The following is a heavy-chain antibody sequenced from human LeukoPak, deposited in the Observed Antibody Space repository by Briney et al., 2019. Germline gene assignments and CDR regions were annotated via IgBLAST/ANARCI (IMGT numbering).Heavy chain of an antibody. V-gene: IGHV1-18*01. CDR3: AREDFYYDSSGPLFDY. CDR2: ISAYNGNT. J-gene: IGHJ4*02. Sequence: ASVKVSCKASGYTFTSYGISWVRQAPGQGLEWMAWISAYNGNTNYAQKLQGRVTMTTDTSTSTAYMELRSPRSDDTAVYYCAREDFYYDSSGPLFDYWGQGTLVTVSS. CDR1: GYTFTSYG. D-gene: IGHD3-22*01.